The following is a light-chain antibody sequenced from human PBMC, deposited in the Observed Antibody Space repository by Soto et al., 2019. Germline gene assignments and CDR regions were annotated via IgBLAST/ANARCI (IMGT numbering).Light chain of an antibody. CDR1: HSVSSY. V-gene: IGKV3-11*01. CDR2: DAS. J-gene: IGKJ4*01. Sequence: EIVLRQSPATLSFSPGEVATLSCRASHSVSSYLDCDQQKPGQAPRLLIYDASNGAPGIPVRFTGSGSGTDFTPTNSSLEPEDFAVYDCHQYGSSPLTFGGGTKVHIK. CDR3: HQYGSSPLT.